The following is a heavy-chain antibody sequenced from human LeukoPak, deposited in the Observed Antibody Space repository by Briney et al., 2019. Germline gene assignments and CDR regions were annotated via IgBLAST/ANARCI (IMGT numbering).Heavy chain of an antibody. CDR2: IVVGSGNT. CDR3: AKDTSSSWYDPYYGMDV. V-gene: IGHV1-58*01. CDR1: GFTFTSSA. J-gene: IGHJ6*02. Sequence: AASVKVSCKASGFTFTSSAVQWVRQARGQRLEWIGWIVVGSGNTNYAQKFQERVTITRDMSTSTAYMELSSLRAEDTAVYYCAKDTSSSWYDPYYGMDVWGQGTTVTVSS. D-gene: IGHD6-13*01.